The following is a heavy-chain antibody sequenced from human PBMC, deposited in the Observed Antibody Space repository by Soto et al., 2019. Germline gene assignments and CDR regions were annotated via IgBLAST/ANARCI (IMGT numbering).Heavy chain of an antibody. Sequence: QVQLVESGGGVVQPGRSLRLSCAASGFTFSSYGMHWVRQAPGKGLEWVAVISYDGSNKYYADSVKGRFTVSRDNSKNTLYLQMNSLRAEDTAVYYCAKSPHLYCSGGSCYFGEGDAFDIWGQGTMVTVSS. J-gene: IGHJ3*02. CDR3: AKSPHLYCSGGSCYFGEGDAFDI. CDR2: ISYDGSNK. D-gene: IGHD2-15*01. V-gene: IGHV3-30*18. CDR1: GFTFSSYG.